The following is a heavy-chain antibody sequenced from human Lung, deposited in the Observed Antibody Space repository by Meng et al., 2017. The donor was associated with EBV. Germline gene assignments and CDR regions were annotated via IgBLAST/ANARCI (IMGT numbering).Heavy chain of an antibody. D-gene: IGHD3-22*01. CDR2: IYYSGST. CDR1: GGSISRGGHY. V-gene: IGHV4-31*03. Sequence: QVQLQQWGAGLLKPPETLSLTCTVSGGSISRGGHYWSWIRQHPEKGLEWIGYIYYSGSTYYKPSLKSRLTISVDTSKNQLSLRLSSVTAADTAVYYCARGLWYYDRGGYFDNWGRGTLVTVSS. CDR3: ARGLWYYDRGGYFDN. J-gene: IGHJ4*02.